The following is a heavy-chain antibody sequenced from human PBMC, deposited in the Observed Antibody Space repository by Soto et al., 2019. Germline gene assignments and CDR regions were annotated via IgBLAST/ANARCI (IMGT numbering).Heavy chain of an antibody. CDR3: ARQFGYCTNGVCYTYHRGYYGMDV. D-gene: IGHD2-8*01. CDR1: GGSISSSSYY. Sequence: SSETLSLTCSVAGGSISSSSYYWGWIRQPPGKGLEWIGSIYYSGSTYYNPSLKSRVTISVDTSKNQFSLKLSSVTAADTAVYYCARQFGYCTNGVCYTYHRGYYGMDVWGQGTTVTVSS. CDR2: IYYSGST. J-gene: IGHJ6*02. V-gene: IGHV4-39*01.